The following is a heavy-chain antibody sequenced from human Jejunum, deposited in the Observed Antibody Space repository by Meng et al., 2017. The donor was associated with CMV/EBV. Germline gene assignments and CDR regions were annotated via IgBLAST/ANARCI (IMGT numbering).Heavy chain of an antibody. CDR1: GFTFKNYW. CDR3: TRRGDFDV. CDR2: VNGDGSST. J-gene: IGHJ4*02. D-gene: IGHD3-10*01. V-gene: IGHV3-74*01. Sequence: SCEASGFTFKNYWMHWVRQAPGKGLVWVSRVNGDGSSTSYADSVKGRFTISRDNAKNTLYLQMDSLRTEDTAVYFCTRRGDFDVWGQGTLVTVS.